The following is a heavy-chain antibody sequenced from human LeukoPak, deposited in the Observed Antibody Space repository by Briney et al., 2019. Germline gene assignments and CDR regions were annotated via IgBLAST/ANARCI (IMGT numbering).Heavy chain of an antibody. CDR3: AREGYPRSYFDY. CDR2: INHSGST. D-gene: IGHD5-18*01. CDR1: GGSISRGDYY. V-gene: IGHV4-39*07. Sequence: SETLSLTCTVSGGSISRGDYYWSWIRQPPGKGLEWIGEINHSGSTNYNPSLKSRVTISVDTSKNQFSLKLSSVTAADTAVYYCAREGYPRSYFDYWGQGTLVTVSS. J-gene: IGHJ4*02.